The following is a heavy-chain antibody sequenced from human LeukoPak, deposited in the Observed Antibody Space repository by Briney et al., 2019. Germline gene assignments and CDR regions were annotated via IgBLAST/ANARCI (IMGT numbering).Heavy chain of an antibody. CDR2: IYSGGST. CDR3: ARAVPSTSAPLFDY. J-gene: IGHJ4*02. Sequence: AGGSLRLSCAASGFTVSSNYMSWVRQAPGKGLEWVSVIYSGGSTYYADSVKGRFTISRDNSKNTLYLQMNSLRAEDTAVYYCARAVPSTSAPLFDYWGQGTLVTVSS. CDR1: GFTVSSNY. D-gene: IGHD3-3*01. V-gene: IGHV3-66*01.